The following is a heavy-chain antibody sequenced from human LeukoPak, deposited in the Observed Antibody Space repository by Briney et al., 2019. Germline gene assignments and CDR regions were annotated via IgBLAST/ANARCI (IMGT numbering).Heavy chain of an antibody. CDR1: GFTVSSNY. CDR3: ARLLGDRTIYDY. CDR2: IKGDGSEK. D-gene: IGHD1-26*01. Sequence: SGGSLRLSCAASGFTVSSNYMSWVRQAPGKGLEWVATIKGDGSEKYYVDPVKGRFTISRDNAKNSLYLQMNSLRVEDTAVYYCARLLGDRTIYDYWGQGTLVTVSS. J-gene: IGHJ4*02. V-gene: IGHV3-7*01.